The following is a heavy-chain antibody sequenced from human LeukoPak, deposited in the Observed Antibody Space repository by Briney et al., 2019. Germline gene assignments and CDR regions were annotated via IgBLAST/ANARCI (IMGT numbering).Heavy chain of an antibody. J-gene: IGHJ3*01. CDR1: GYTFTVYY. V-gene: IGHV1-2*02. D-gene: IGHD3-3*01. Sequence: ASVKVSYKASGYTFTVYYIHWVRQASGQGLEWVGWINPNSGGTNYEKKFQGRVTMTSDASITTAYMEVSRLRSDDTAVYYCAGDRDFWSGTSPFHVWGQGTMVAVSS. CDR2: INPNSGGT. CDR3: AGDRDFWSGTSPFHV.